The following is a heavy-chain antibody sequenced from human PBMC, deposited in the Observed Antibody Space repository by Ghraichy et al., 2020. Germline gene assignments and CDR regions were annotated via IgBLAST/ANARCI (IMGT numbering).Heavy chain of an antibody. CDR3: ARDLGGGLRSYYYYYMDV. D-gene: IGHD4-17*01. V-gene: IGHV1-69*13. CDR2: IIPIFGTA. CDR1: GGTFSSYA. J-gene: IGHJ6*03. Sequence: SVKVSCKASGGTFSSYAISWVRQAPGQGLEWMGGIIPIFGTANYAQKFQGRVTITADESTSTAYMELSSLRSEDTAVYYCARDLGGGLRSYYYYYMDVWGKGTTVTVSS.